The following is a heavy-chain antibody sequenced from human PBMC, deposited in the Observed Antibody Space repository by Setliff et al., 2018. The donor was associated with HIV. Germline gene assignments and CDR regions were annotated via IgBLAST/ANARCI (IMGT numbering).Heavy chain of an antibody. Sequence: SETLSLTCTVSGGSISPYYWGWIRQPPGKGLEWIGSINHSGSTAYNPSLKSRVTISVDTSKNQFSLKLNSVTAADTAVYYCTVYNTGSSKDHYWGQGTPVTVSS. CDR2: INHSGST. CDR3: TVYNTGSSKDHY. J-gene: IGHJ4*02. CDR1: GGSISPYY. V-gene: IGHV4-34*01. D-gene: IGHD2-8*02.